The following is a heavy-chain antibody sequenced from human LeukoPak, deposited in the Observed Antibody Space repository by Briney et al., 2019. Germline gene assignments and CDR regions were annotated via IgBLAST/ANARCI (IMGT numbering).Heavy chain of an antibody. Sequence: RGSLRLSCAASGFTFRSYYMGWVRQAPGKGLEWVAGISDSGGVTYYPDSVKGRFTISRDNSKNTLYLQMNSLRAEDTAVYYCASYYDFWSGDRGYWGQGTLVTVSS. J-gene: IGHJ4*02. CDR3: ASYYDFWSGDRGY. V-gene: IGHV3-23*01. D-gene: IGHD3-3*01. CDR2: ISDSGGVT. CDR1: GFTFRSYY.